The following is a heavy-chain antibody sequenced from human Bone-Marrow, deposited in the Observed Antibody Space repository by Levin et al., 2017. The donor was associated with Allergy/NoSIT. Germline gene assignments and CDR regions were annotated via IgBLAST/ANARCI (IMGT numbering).Heavy chain of an antibody. V-gene: IGHV3-7*03. Sequence: GESLKISCVVSGFSFSSSWMSWVRQAPGKGLEWVANIKEDGSAKYYVDSVKGRFTVSRDNAENSLYLQMDDLRAEDTALYYCARVVRYFDWLLEPPYYFDYWGQGTLVTVSS. J-gene: IGHJ4*02. CDR2: IKEDGSAK. D-gene: IGHD3-9*01. CDR3: ARVVRYFDWLLEPPYYFDY. CDR1: GFSFSSSW.